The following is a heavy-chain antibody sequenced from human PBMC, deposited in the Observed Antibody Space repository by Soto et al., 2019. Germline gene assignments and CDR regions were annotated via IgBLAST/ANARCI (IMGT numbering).Heavy chain of an antibody. J-gene: IGHJ6*02. V-gene: IGHV3-33*01. CDR3: AREHYGYYGMDV. Sequence: QVQLVESGGGVVQPGRSLRLSCAASGFTFSSYGMEWVRQAPGKGLEWVAAIWYDGRDKEYADSVNGRFTISRDNSNNTLYLQMNSLRAEDTAVYYCAREHYGYYGMDVWGQGTTVTVSS. D-gene: IGHD3-16*01. CDR2: IWYDGRDK. CDR1: GFTFSSYG.